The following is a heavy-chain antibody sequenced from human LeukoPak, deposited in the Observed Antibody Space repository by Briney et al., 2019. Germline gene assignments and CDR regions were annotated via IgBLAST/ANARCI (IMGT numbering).Heavy chain of an antibody. Sequence: PGGSLRLSCAASGFTFDDYAMHWVRQAPGKGLEWVSGISWNSGSIGYADSVKGRFTISRDNAKNSLYLQMNSLRAEDTALYYCAKGLTTEYYYGMDVWGQGTTVTVSS. CDR3: AKGLTTEYYYGMDV. V-gene: IGHV3-9*01. CDR2: ISWNSGSI. D-gene: IGHD4-17*01. J-gene: IGHJ6*02. CDR1: GFTFDDYA.